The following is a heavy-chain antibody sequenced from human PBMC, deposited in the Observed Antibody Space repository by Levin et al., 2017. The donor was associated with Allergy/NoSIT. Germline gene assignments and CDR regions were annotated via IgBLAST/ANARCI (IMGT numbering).Heavy chain of an antibody. CDR1: GGTFSTFA. Sequence: SVKVSCKASGGTFSTFAISWMRQAPGQGLEWMGGIIPFFETSNYARKFQGRVTITADKSTSTSYMELIRLTSEDTALYYRARSSYADYSSRDHYYYSMDVWGQGTTVTVYS. CDR2: IIPFFETS. V-gene: IGHV1-69*06. J-gene: IGHJ6*02. CDR3: ARSSYADYSSRDHYYYSMDV. D-gene: IGHD4-17*01.